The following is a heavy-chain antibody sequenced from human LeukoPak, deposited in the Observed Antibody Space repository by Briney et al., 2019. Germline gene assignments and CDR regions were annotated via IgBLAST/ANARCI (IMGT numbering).Heavy chain of an antibody. CDR3: ARHFGVITKGVYYYYYGMGV. CDR2: IYSGGST. CDR1: GFTVSSNY. V-gene: IGHV3-66*04. D-gene: IGHD3-3*01. Sequence: RGSLRLSCAASGFTVSSNYMSWVRQAPGEGLEWVSVIYSGGSTYYADSVKGRFTISRDNSKNTLYLQMNSLRAEDTAVYYCARHFGVITKGVYYYYYGMGVWGQGTTVTVSS. J-gene: IGHJ6*02.